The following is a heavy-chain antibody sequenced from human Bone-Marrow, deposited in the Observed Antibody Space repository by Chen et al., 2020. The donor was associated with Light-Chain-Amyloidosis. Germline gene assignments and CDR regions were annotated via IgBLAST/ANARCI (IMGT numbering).Heavy chain of an antibody. D-gene: IGHD6-13*01. CDR2: INPNSGGT. CDR3: ARDRSWVGSSGYYFDY. V-gene: IGHV1-2*02. Sequence: QVQLVQSGAEVKKPGASVKVSCKASGYSFIGYSLYWVRQAHGQGLEWMGWINPNSGGTNYAQKFQGRVTMTRDTSISTAYMELSRLRSDDTAVYYCARDRSWVGSSGYYFDYWGQGTLVTVSS. CDR1: GYSFIGYS. J-gene: IGHJ4*02.